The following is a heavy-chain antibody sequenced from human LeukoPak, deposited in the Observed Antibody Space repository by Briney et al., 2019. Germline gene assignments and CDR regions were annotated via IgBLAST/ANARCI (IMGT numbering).Heavy chain of an antibody. D-gene: IGHD3-10*01. CDR1: GFIFDDYG. V-gene: IGHV3-9*01. CDR3: AKDTDYYAGLDA. Sequence: GGSLRLSCTASGFIFDDYGMHWVRQGPGKGLEWVAGISWNSGSKGYADSVKGRFTISRDNAMYALYLEMSSLRTEDTALYYCAKDTDYYAGLDAWGQGTTVTVSS. CDR2: ISWNSGSK. J-gene: IGHJ6*02.